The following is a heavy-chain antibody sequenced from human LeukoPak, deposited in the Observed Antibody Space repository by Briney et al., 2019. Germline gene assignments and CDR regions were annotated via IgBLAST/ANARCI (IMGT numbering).Heavy chain of an antibody. Sequence: GGSLRLSCAASGFTFSSYWMSWVRQAPGKGLEWVANIKQDGSEKYYVDSVKGRFTISRDNAKNSLYPQMNSLRAEDTAVYYCARDQEQQLVEGDGYWGQGTLVTVSS. D-gene: IGHD6-13*01. CDR1: GFTFSSYW. CDR3: ARDQEQQLVEGDGY. J-gene: IGHJ4*02. V-gene: IGHV3-7*01. CDR2: IKQDGSEK.